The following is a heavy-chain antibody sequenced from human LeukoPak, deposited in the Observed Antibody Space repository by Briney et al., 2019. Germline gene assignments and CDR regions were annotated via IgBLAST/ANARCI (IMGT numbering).Heavy chain of an antibody. CDR3: ARYLYASSSFDY. V-gene: IGHV3-7*05. CDR1: GFSFSSYW. CDR2: IKEDGSDK. J-gene: IGHJ4*02. Sequence: GRSLRLSCAASGFSFSSYWMSWVRQAPGKGLEWVANIKEDGSDKYYVDSVKGRFTISRDNAKNSLYLQMNSLRAEDTAVYYCARYLYASSSFDYWGQGTLVTVSS. D-gene: IGHD3-22*01.